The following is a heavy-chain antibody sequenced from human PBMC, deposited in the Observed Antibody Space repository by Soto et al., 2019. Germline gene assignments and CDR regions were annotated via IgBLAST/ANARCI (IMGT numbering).Heavy chain of an antibody. J-gene: IGHJ3*02. CDR2: TSSDGTDN. Sequence: QVQLVESGGGVILPGGSLRLSCVASGFTFSSYAMHWVRQAPGTGPEWVAATSSDGTDNVYADSVSGRFTISRDNSKNTLYLRMNSLRSEDAAVYYCARTYECAKSDCYRAFDIWGQGTMVTVSS. CDR1: GFTFSSYA. V-gene: IGHV3-30*04. CDR3: ARTYECAKSDCYRAFDI. D-gene: IGHD2-21*02.